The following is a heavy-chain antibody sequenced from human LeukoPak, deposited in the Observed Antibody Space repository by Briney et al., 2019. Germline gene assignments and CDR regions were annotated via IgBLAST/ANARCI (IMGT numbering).Heavy chain of an antibody. D-gene: IGHD6-13*01. Sequence: PSQTLSLTCTVSGGSLSSGGYFWSWIRQHPGKGLEWIGYIYYSGSTYYNPSLKSRVTISVDTSKSQFSLKLSSVTAADTAVYYCARDRMEYSSSWYEYYMDVWGKGTTVTVSS. CDR2: IYYSGST. J-gene: IGHJ6*03. CDR3: ARDRMEYSSSWYEYYMDV. V-gene: IGHV4-31*03. CDR1: GGSLSSGGYF.